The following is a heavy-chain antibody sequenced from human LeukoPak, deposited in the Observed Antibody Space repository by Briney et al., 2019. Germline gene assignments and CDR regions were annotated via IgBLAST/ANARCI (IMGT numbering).Heavy chain of an antibody. J-gene: IGHJ4*02. CDR3: AREGSWYAYWDH. CDR2: ISSSSSYI. V-gene: IGHV3-21*01. CDR1: GFTFSSYS. Sequence: GGSLRLSCAASGFTFSSYSMNWVRQAPGKGLEWVSSISSSSSYIYYADSVKGRFTISRDNAKNSLYLQMNSLRAEDTAVYYCAREGSWYAYWDHWGQGTLVTVSS. D-gene: IGHD6-13*01.